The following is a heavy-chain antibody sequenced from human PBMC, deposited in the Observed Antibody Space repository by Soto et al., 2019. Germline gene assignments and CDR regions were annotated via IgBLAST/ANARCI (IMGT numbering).Heavy chain of an antibody. D-gene: IGHD2-15*01. J-gene: IGHJ6*02. CDR1: GGSVSSGSYY. Sequence: QVQLQESGPGLVKPSETLSLTCTVSGGSVSSGSYYWSWIRQPPGKGLEWIGYIYYSGSTNYNPSRKSRVTISVDTSKNQFSLKLSSVTAADTAVYYCARQYCSGGSCYSVYYYGMDVWGQGTTVTVSS. CDR3: ARQYCSGGSCYSVYYYGMDV. V-gene: IGHV4-61*01. CDR2: IYYSGST.